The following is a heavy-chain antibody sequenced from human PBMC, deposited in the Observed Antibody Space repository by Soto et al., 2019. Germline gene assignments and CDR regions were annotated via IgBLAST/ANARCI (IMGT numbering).Heavy chain of an antibody. D-gene: IGHD1-26*01. CDR1: GGTFSIYS. CDR3: ARDGGRNSGGIDY. V-gene: IGHV1-69*01. CDR2: IIPIFGTA. J-gene: IGHJ4*02. Sequence: QVQLVQSGAEVKKPGSSVKVSCKASGGTFSIYSINWVRQAPGQGLEWMGEIIPIFGTANYAQKFQGRVTITADESTSPAYMELSSLRSEDTAVYYCARDGGRNSGGIDYWGQGTLVTVSS.